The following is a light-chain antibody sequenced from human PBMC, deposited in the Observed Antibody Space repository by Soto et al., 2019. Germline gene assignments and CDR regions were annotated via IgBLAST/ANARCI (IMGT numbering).Light chain of an antibody. CDR1: QSVSSY. CDR2: DAS. CDR3: QQRSNWPLT. Sequence: ESVLTQSPATLSLSPGERATLSCRASQSVSSYLAWYQQKPGQAPRLLIYDASNRATGIPARFSGSGSGTDFTLTISSLEPEDFAVYYCQQRSNWPLTFGGGTKLEIK. J-gene: IGKJ4*01. V-gene: IGKV3-11*01.